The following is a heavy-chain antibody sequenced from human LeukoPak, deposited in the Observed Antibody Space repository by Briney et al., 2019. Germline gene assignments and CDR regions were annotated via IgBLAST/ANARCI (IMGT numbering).Heavy chain of an antibody. Sequence: GGSLRLSCAASGFTFSSYWMSWVRQAPGKGLEWVANIKQDGSEKYYVDSVKGRFTISRDNAKNTLYLQMNSLRAEDTAVYYCARGQGVVVPAAIGYWGQGTLVTVSS. CDR3: ARGQGVVVPAAIGY. CDR1: GFTFSSYW. CDR2: IKQDGSEK. J-gene: IGHJ4*02. D-gene: IGHD2-2*01. V-gene: IGHV3-7*01.